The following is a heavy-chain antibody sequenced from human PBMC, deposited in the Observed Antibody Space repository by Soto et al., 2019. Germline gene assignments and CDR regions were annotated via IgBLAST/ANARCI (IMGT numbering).Heavy chain of an antibody. J-gene: IGHJ6*02. V-gene: IGHV4-61*01. CDR2: IYYSGST. Sequence: SETLSLTSTVSGGSVSSGSYYWSWIRQPPGKGLEWIGYIYYSGSTNYNPSLKSRVTISVDTSKNQFSLKLSSVTAADTAVYYCARDPTDLPRGYAMVVWGQGTTVTVSS. CDR3: ARDPTDLPRGYAMVV. CDR1: GGSVSSGSYY.